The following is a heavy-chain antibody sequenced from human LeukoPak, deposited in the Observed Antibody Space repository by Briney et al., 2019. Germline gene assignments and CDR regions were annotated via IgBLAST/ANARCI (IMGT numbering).Heavy chain of an antibody. CDR2: IHQDGNEK. Sequence: GGSLRLSCAASGFTFSTYWMSWVRQAPGKGLEWVANIHQDGNEKYYVDSVKGRFTISRDNAKNSLYLQMNSLRAEDPAVYYCARRVGATINWFDPWGQGTLVTVSS. CDR3: ARRVGATINWFDP. D-gene: IGHD1-26*01. J-gene: IGHJ5*02. V-gene: IGHV3-7*01. CDR1: GFTFSTYW.